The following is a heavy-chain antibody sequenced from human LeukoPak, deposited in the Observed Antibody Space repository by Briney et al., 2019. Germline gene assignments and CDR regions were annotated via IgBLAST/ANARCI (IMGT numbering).Heavy chain of an antibody. J-gene: IGHJ4*02. CDR1: GFTFDDYG. D-gene: IGHD3-22*01. CDR3: ARGNYYDSSGYLYY. V-gene: IGHV3-20*04. CDR2: INWNGGST. Sequence: AGGSLRLSCAASGFTFDDYGVSWVRQAPGKGLEWVSGINWNGGSTGYADSVKGRFTISRDNAKNSLYLQMNSLRAEDTALYYCARGNYYDSSGYLYYWGQGTLVTVSS.